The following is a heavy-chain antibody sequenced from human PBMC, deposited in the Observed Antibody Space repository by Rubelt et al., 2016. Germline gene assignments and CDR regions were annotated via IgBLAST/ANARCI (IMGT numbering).Heavy chain of an antibody. Sequence: QVQLVESGGGVVQPGRSLRLSCAASGFTFSSYGMHWVRQAPGKGLEWVAVIWYDGSNKYYAASVKGRFTISRDNSKNTLYLQMNSLRAEDTAVYYCARAYTSLVVVPDDYYYGMDVWGQGTTVTVSS. D-gene: IGHD2-2*01. CDR3: ARAYTSLVVVPDDYYYGMDV. CDR2: IWYDGSNK. CDR1: GFTFSSYG. V-gene: IGHV3-33*01. J-gene: IGHJ6*02.